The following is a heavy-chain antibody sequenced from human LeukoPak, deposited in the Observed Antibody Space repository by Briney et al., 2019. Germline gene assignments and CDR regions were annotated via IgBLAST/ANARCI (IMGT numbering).Heavy chain of an antibody. CDR2: TNSDGSSI. Sequence: GGSLRLSCAASGFTFSSYWMHWVRQAPGKGLVWVSRTNSDGSSISYADSVKGRFTISRDNAKNTLYLQMNSLRAKDTAVYYCVRAAAASFDYWGQGTLVTVSS. CDR3: VRAAAASFDY. D-gene: IGHD6-13*01. J-gene: IGHJ4*02. CDR1: GFTFSSYW. V-gene: IGHV3-74*01.